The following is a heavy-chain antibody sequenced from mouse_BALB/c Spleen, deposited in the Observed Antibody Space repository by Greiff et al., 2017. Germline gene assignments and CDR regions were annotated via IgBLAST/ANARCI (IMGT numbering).Heavy chain of an antibody. V-gene: IGHV1-7*01. CDR3: AREGDDGYHLDY. CDR2: INPSTGYT. J-gene: IGHJ2*01. CDR1: GYTFTSYW. D-gene: IGHD2-3*01. Sequence: QVQLKESGAELAKPGASVKMSCKASGYTFTSYWMHWVKQRPGQGLEWIGYINPSTGYTEYNQKFKDKATLTADKSSSTAYMQLSSLTSEDSAVYYCAREGDDGYHLDYWGQGTTRTVSS.